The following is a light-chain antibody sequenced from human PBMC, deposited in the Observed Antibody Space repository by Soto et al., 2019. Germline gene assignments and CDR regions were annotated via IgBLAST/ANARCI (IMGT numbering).Light chain of an antibody. V-gene: IGLV1-40*01. CDR1: SSNLGADYD. CDR2: GNS. J-gene: IGLJ2*01. Sequence: QSVLTQPPSVSGTPGQRVSISCTGTSSNLGADYDVHWYQQLPGTAPRLLIFGNSVRPSGVPDRFFGSKSGTSASLAFTGLQAEDEAIYYCQSFDSSLSTSIFGAGTKLTVL. CDR3: QSFDSSLSTSI.